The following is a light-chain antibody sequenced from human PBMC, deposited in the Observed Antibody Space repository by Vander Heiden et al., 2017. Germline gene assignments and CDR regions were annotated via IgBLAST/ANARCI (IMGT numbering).Light chain of an antibody. Sequence: DIQMTQSPSSLSASVGDRVTITCQASQDISNYLNWYQQKPGKAPKLLIYDASNLETGVPSRFSGSGSGTDFTFTISSLQPEDIATYYCQQYDNAPRVTFGPGTKVDIK. CDR1: QDISNY. CDR3: QQYDNAPRVT. J-gene: IGKJ3*01. CDR2: DAS. V-gene: IGKV1-33*01.